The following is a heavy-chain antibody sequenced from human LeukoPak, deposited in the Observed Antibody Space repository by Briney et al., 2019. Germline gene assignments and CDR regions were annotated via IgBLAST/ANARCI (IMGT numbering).Heavy chain of an antibody. CDR2: IHTSGST. CDR1: GGSISSYY. D-gene: IGHD6-13*01. CDR3: ARALYSSSWYEGSDYYYYYMDV. V-gene: IGHV4-4*07. Sequence: SETLSLTCTVSGGSISSYYWSWIRQPAGKGLEWIGRIHTSGSTNYNPSLKSRVTMSVDTSKNQFSLKLSSVTAADTAVYYCARALYSSSWYEGSDYYYYYMDVWGKGTTVTVSS. J-gene: IGHJ6*03.